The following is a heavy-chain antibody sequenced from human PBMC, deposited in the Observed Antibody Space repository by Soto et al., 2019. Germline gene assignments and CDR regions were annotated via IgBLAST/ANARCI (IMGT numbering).Heavy chain of an antibody. Sequence: GGSLRLSCAASGFTFSSYAMSWVRQAPGKGLEWVSAISGSGGSTYYADSVKGRFTISRDNSKNTLYLQMNSLRAEDTAVYYCAKDDYGSGRPGGYDAFDIWGQGTMVTVSS. D-gene: IGHD3-10*01. CDR3: AKDDYGSGRPGGYDAFDI. V-gene: IGHV3-23*01. CDR2: ISGSGGST. J-gene: IGHJ3*02. CDR1: GFTFSSYA.